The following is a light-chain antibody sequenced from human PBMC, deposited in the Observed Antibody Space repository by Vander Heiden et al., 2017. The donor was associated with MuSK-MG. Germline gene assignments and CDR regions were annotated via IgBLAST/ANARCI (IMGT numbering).Light chain of an antibody. CDR1: QDISNY. Sequence: DIQMTQSPSSLSASVGDRVTITCQASQDISNYLNWYQQKPGKAPKLLIYDASNLETGVPSRFSGSGYGTDFTFTISSLQPEDNATYYCQQYDNLPPLTFGGGTKVEIK. J-gene: IGKJ4*01. V-gene: IGKV1-33*01. CDR2: DAS. CDR3: QQYDNLPPLT.